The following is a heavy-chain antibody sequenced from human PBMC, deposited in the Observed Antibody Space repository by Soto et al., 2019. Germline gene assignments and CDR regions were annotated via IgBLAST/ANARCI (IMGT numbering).Heavy chain of an antibody. Sequence: QVQLVESGGGVVQPGRSLRLSCAASGFTFSSYAMHWVRQAPGKGLEWVAVISYDGSIKYYADSVKGRFTISRDNSKNTLYLQMNSLRAEDTAVYYCAASYSSRNPIDYWGQGTLVTVSS. CDR1: GFTFSSYA. D-gene: IGHD6-13*01. J-gene: IGHJ4*02. CDR3: AASYSSRNPIDY. V-gene: IGHV3-30-3*01. CDR2: ISYDGSIK.